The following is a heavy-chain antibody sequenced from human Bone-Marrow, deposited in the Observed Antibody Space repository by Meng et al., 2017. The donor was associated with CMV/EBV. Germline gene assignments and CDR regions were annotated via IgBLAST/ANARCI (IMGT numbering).Heavy chain of an antibody. CDR2: IRSKANSYAT. CDR1: GFTFSGSA. CDR3: RVVVPAATAPDSTYGMDV. V-gene: IGHV3-73*01. J-gene: IGHJ6*02. Sequence: GGSLRLSCAASGFTFSGSAMHWVRQASGKGLEWVGRIRSKANSYATAYAASGKGRFTISRDDSKNTAYLQMNSLKTEDTAVYYCRVVVPAATAPDSTYGMDVWGQGTTVTVSS. D-gene: IGHD2-2*01.